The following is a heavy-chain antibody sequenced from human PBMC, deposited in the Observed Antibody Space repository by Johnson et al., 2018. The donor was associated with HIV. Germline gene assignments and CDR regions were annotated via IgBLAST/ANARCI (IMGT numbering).Heavy chain of an antibody. CDR3: ARAGYCSGGSCYSGVDAFDI. CDR1: GFTFSSYW. J-gene: IGHJ3*02. Sequence: VQLVESGGGLVQPGGSLRLSCAASGFTFSSYWMSWVRQAPGKGLEWVSYISSSGSTIYYADSVKGRFTISRDNAKNSLYLQMNSLRAEDTAVYYCARAGYCSGGSCYSGVDAFDIWGQGTMVTVAS. V-gene: IGHV3-48*04. D-gene: IGHD2-15*01. CDR2: ISSSGSTI.